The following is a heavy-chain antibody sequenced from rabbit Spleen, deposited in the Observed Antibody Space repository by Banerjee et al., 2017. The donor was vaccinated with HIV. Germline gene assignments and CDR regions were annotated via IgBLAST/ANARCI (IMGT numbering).Heavy chain of an antibody. CDR3: TRDDGSGHYIDGYFNL. J-gene: IGHJ4*01. CDR2: IGNGDGST. Sequence: QEQLVESGGGLVQPEGSLTLTCKASGFDFSSNAMCWVRQAPGKGPEWIACIGNGDGSTYYASWVKGRFTISKTSSTTVTLQLNSLTAADTATYFCTRDDGSGHYIDGYFNLWGPGTLVTVS. D-gene: IGHD1-1*01. CDR1: GFDFSSNA. V-gene: IGHV1S47*01.